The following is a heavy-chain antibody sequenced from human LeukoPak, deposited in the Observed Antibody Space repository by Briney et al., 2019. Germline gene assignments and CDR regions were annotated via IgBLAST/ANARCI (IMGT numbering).Heavy chain of an antibody. D-gene: IGHD3-3*01. J-gene: IGHJ5*02. CDR1: GYSFTSYW. Sequence: GESLKISCKGSGYSFTSYWIGWVRQMPGKGLEWMGIIYPGDSDTRYSPSFQGQVTISADKSISTAYLQWSSLKASDTAMYYCARQRESLLEWFPSDNWFDPWGQGTLVTVSS. V-gene: IGHV5-51*01. CDR2: IYPGDSDT. CDR3: ARQRESLLEWFPSDNWFDP.